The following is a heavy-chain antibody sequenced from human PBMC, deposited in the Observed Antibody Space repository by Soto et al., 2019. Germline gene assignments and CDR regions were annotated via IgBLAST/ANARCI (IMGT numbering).Heavy chain of an antibody. D-gene: IGHD5-18*01. Sequence: ASVKVSCKASGYTFTSYGISWVRQAPGQGLEWMGWISANNGNTNYAQKLQGRVTMTTDTSTSTAYMELRSLRSDDTAVYYCARDHVDTAMALTDYWGQGTLVTVSS. CDR3: ARDHVDTAMALTDY. J-gene: IGHJ4*02. CDR2: ISANNGNT. V-gene: IGHV1-18*01. CDR1: GYTFTSYG.